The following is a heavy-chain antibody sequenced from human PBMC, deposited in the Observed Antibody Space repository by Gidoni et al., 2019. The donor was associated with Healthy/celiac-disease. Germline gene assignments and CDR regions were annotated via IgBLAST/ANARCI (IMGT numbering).Heavy chain of an antibody. J-gene: IGHJ4*02. CDR2: MKQEGSEK. Sequence: EVQLVESGGGLVQPGVSLRLSCSASGFTFNNDWMSWVRQAPGKGIEWVDNMKQEGSEKYYVEYGKGRCTISRDNDKNSLFLQMNSLRDEDTAVYYCARAAWLLSPLDYWGQGTLVTVSS. CDR1: GFTFNNDW. CDR3: ARAAWLLSPLDY. V-gene: IGHV3-7*04. D-gene: IGHD3-22*01.